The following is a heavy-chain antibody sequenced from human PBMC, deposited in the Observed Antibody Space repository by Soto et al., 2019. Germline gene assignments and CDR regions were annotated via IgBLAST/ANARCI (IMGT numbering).Heavy chain of an antibody. D-gene: IGHD5-18*01. V-gene: IGHV4-39*01. CDR3: VSGYPWVGFDY. Sequence: SETLSLTCTVSGGSISSSSYYWGWIRQPPGKGLEWIGSIYYSGSASYNPSLKSRVTISVDTSKNQVSLKLSSVTAADTAVYNCVSGYPWVGFDYWGQGTLVTVSS. CDR1: GGSISSSSYY. J-gene: IGHJ4*02. CDR2: IYYSGSA.